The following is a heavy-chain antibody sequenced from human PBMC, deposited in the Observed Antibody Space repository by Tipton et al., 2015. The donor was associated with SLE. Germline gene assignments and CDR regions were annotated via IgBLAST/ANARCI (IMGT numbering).Heavy chain of an antibody. J-gene: IGHJ1*01. CDR3: AKGSQVQRSYFQN. CDR1: GFTFDDYA. D-gene: IGHD4-17*01. V-gene: IGHV3-9*01. CDR2: VSWNSASI. Sequence: QLVQSGGGLVQPGRSLRLSCAASGFTFDDYAMHWVRQAPGRGLEWVSGVSWNSASIEYADSVKGRFTISRDNAKSSLNLQMNSLGAEDTALYFCAKGSQVQRSYFQNWGQGTLVIVSS.